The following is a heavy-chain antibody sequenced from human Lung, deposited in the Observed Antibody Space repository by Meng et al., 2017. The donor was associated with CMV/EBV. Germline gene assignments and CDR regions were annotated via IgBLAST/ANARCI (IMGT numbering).Heavy chain of an antibody. Sequence: GSXRLXCTVSGASISSYYWSWIRQPPGRGLEWIGNIHYSGSSNYNPSLKGRVTMSVATSEDQFSLRLNSVTAADTAVYYCARGHTNSGSFVGYYALDVWXQGATVTVSS. V-gene: IGHV4-59*01. D-gene: IGHD1-26*01. CDR1: GASISSYY. CDR3: ARGHTNSGSFVGYYALDV. CDR2: IHYSGSS. J-gene: IGHJ6*02.